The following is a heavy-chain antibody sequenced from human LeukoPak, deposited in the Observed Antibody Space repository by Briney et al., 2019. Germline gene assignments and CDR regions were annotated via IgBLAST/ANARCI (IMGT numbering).Heavy chain of an antibody. CDR1: GGSISSYY. J-gene: IGHJ5*02. CDR2: IYTSGST. D-gene: IGHD2-8*01. Sequence: SETLSLTCTVSGGSISSYYWSWIRQPAGKGLEWIGRIYTSGSTNYNTSLKSRVTMSVDTSKNQFSLKLSSVTAADTAVYYCARDHCCTNGAPIGPWGQGTLVTVSS. CDR3: ARDHCCTNGAPIGP. V-gene: IGHV4-4*07.